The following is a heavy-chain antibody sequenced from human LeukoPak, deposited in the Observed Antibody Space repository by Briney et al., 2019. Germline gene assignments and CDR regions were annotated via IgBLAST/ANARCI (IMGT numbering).Heavy chain of an antibody. D-gene: IGHD3-22*01. CDR1: GFTVSSDY. CDR2: IYSGGTT. CDR3: ARGRRDSSGYYYPFDY. J-gene: IGHJ4*02. V-gene: IGHV3-53*01. Sequence: PGGSLRLSCAASGFTVSSDYMSWVRQAPEKGLEFVSVIYSGGTTYYAASVKSRFSISRDNSKTTVYLQMNSLRAEDTAVYYCARGRRDSSGYYYPFDYWGQGTLVTVSS.